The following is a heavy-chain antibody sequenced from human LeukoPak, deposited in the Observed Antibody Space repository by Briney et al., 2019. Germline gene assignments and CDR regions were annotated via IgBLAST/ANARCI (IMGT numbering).Heavy chain of an antibody. J-gene: IGHJ6*03. V-gene: IGHV4-59*12. CDR2: IYYSGST. D-gene: IGHD6-13*01. CDR3: ARDRPSSSWLYYYYYMDV. Sequence: SETLSLTCTVSAGTISSYYWSWMRQPPGKGLEGIGSIYYSGSTYYNPSLRSRVTISVDTSKNQFSLKLSSVTAADTAVYYCARDRPSSSWLYYYYYMDVWGKGTTVTVSS. CDR1: AGTISSYY.